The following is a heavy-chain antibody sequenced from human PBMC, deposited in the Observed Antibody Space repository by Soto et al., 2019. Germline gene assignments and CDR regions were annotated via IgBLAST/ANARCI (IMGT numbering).Heavy chain of an antibody. CDR2: IRSKAYGGTE. CDR1: GFTFGDYA. CDR3: PSRPVGYDSSGYDAFDI. Sequence: GGSLRLSCTASGFTFGDYAMSWVRQAPGKGLEWVGFIRSKAYGGTEEYAASVKGRFTISRDDSKSIAYLQMNSPKTEDTAVYYCPSRPVGYDSSGYDAFDIWGQGTMVTVSS. V-gene: IGHV3-49*04. D-gene: IGHD3-22*01. J-gene: IGHJ3*02.